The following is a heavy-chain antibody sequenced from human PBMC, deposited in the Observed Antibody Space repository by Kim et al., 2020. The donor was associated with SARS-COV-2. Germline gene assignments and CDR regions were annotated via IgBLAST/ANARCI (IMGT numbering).Heavy chain of an antibody. J-gene: IGHJ6*03. D-gene: IGHD1-7*01. CDR3: ARHVEVVTGTTKTPYYYYYMDV. CDR1: GGSISSYY. CDR2: IYYSGST. Sequence: SETLSLTCTVSGGSISSYYWSWIRQPPGKGLEWIGYIYYSGSTNYNPSLKSRVTISVDTSKNQFSLKLSSVTAADTAVYYCARHVEVVTGTTKTPYYYYYMDVWGKGTTVTVSS. V-gene: IGHV4-59*08.